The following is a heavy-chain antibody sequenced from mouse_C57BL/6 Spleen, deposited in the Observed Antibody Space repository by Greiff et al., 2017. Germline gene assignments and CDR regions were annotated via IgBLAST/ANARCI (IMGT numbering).Heavy chain of an antibody. V-gene: IGHV1-72*01. CDR2: IDPNSGGT. CDR3: AREGKRMVTTGYAMDY. CDR1: GYTFTSYW. D-gene: IGHD2-3*01. Sequence: QVQLQQSGAELVKPGASVKLSCKASGYTFTSYWMHWVKQRPGRGLEWIGRIDPNSGGTKYNEKFKSKATLTVDKPSSTAYMQLSRLTSEDSAVYYGAREGKRMVTTGYAMDYWGQGTSVTVSS. J-gene: IGHJ4*01.